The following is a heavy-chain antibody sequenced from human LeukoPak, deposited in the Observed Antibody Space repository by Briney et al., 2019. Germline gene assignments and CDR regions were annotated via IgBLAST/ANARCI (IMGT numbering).Heavy chain of an antibody. CDR3: ARTYCGTNACPFEF. V-gene: IGHV4-59*08. D-gene: IGHD2-21*01. CDR1: GGSFSGYY. Sequence: PSETLSLTCAVYGGSFSGYYWSWIRQPPGKGLECLGFIFHTGTANYNPSLNSRVTISVDTSKNQFSLNLSSVTAADTAVYYCARTYCGTNACPFEFWGQGTLVTVSS. J-gene: IGHJ4*02. CDR2: IFHTGTA.